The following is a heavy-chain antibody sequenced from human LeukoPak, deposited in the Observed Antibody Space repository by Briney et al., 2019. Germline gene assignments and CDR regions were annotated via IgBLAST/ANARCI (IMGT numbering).Heavy chain of an antibody. CDR2: IRSKAYGGTT. D-gene: IGHD3-22*01. CDR1: GFTFGDYA. CDR3: TRNGPISAYYYDSSGSDAFDI. V-gene: IGHV3-49*04. J-gene: IGHJ3*02. Sequence: GGSLRLSCTASGFTFGDYAMSWVRQAPGKGLEWVGFIRSKAYGGTTEYAASVKGRFTISRDDSKSIAYLQMNSLKTEDTAVYYCTRNGPISAYYYDSSGSDAFDIWGQGTMVTVSS.